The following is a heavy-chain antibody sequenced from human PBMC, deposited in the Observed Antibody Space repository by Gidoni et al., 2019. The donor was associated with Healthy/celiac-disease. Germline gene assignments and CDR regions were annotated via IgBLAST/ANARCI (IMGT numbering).Heavy chain of an antibody. CDR1: GFTFSSYA. CDR3: ARELDDSSGYSRYYGMDV. V-gene: IGHV3-64*01. CDR2: ISSNGGST. J-gene: IGHJ6*02. D-gene: IGHD3-22*01. Sequence: EVQLVESGGGLVQPGGSLGLSCAASGFTFSSYAMHWVRQAPGKGLEYVSAISSNGGSTYYANSVKGRFTISRDNSKNTLYLQMGSLRAEDMAVYYCARELDDSSGYSRYYGMDVWGQGTTVTVSS.